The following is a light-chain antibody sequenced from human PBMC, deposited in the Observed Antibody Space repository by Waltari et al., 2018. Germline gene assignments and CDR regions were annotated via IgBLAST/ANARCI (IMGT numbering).Light chain of an antibody. CDR2: TND. CDR3: AAWDDALNGRV. J-gene: IGLJ3*02. Sequence: QSVLAQPPSASGTPGQGVTISCSGSSSNIGGNGVSWYQKLPGTAPKLLIHTNDQRPSGVPDRFSASKAGTSASLAISGLQSEDEAHYFCAAWDDALNGRVFGGGTKVTVL. CDR1: SSNIGGNG. V-gene: IGLV1-44*01.